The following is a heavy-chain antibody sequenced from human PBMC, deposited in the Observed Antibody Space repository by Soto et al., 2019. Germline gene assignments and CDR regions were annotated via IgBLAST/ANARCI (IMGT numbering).Heavy chain of an antibody. CDR2: IYWDDDK. V-gene: IGHV2-5*02. D-gene: IGHD3-3*01. CDR1: GFSLTTSGVG. CDR3: AHRVLRTVFGLVTTTATYFDF. Sequence: QITLNESGPTVVRPTETLTLTCRFSGFSLTTSGVGVGWIRQSPGKAPEWLALIYWDDDKRYSASLKSRLTITKDTSKNQVVLTVSVLDPTDTATYYCAHRVLRTVFGLVTTTATYFDFWGQGAPVAVAS. J-gene: IGHJ4*02.